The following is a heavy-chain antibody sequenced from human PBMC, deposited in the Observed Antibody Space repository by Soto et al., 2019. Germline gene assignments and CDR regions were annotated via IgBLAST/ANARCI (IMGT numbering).Heavy chain of an antibody. V-gene: IGHV4-59*01. J-gene: IGHJ6*02. Sequence: PSETLSLTCTVSGGSISSYYWSWIRQPPGKGLEWIGYIYYSGSTNYNPSLKSRVTISVDTSKNQFSLKLSSVTAADTAVYYCARGRDYDFWSGYVDYYYYGMDVWSQGTTVTVSS. CDR2: IYYSGST. CDR3: ARGRDYDFWSGYVDYYYYGMDV. CDR1: GGSISSYY. D-gene: IGHD3-3*01.